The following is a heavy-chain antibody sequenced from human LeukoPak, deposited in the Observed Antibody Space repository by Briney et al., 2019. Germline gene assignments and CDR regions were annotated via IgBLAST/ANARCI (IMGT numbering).Heavy chain of an antibody. CDR2: IYHSEST. J-gene: IGHJ4*02. CDR1: GGSISSGGYY. CDR3: ARDRHSSSWYFDY. Sequence: PSETLSLTCTVSGGSISSGGYYWSWIRQPPGKGLEWIGYIYHSESTYYNPSLKSRVTISVDRSKNQFSLKLSSVTAADTAVYYCARDRHSSSWYFDYWGQGTLVTVSS. D-gene: IGHD6-13*01. V-gene: IGHV4-30-2*01.